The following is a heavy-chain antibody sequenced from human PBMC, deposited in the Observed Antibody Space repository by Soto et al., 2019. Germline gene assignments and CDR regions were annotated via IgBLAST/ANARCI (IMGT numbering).Heavy chain of an antibody. D-gene: IGHD1-20*01. CDR2: ISAYNGNT. CDR1: GYTFTSYV. Sequence: QVQVAQSGAEVKKPGASVKVSCNVSGYTFTSYVINWVRQAPGHGREWMGWISAYNGNTIYAENLQGRVTMTTDTSTSTAYMELRGLPSDDSALYYCARGSLVITAPPDSWGQGTLVTVSS. CDR3: ARGSLVITAPPDS. V-gene: IGHV1-18*04. J-gene: IGHJ4*02.